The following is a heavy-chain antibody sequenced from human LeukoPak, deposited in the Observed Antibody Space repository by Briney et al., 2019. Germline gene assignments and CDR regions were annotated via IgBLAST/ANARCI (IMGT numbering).Heavy chain of an antibody. CDR3: AKVMSKDYVWGSYR. D-gene: IGHD3-16*02. CDR1: GFSFSSDS. J-gene: IGHJ4*02. CDR2: ISSSSSNI. V-gene: IGHV3-21*04. Sequence: GGSLRLSCAASGFSFSSDSMNWVRQAPGKGLEWVSYISSSSSNIYYADSVKGRFTISRDNSKNTLYLQMNSLRAEDTAVYYCAKVMSKDYVWGSYRWGQGTLVTVSS.